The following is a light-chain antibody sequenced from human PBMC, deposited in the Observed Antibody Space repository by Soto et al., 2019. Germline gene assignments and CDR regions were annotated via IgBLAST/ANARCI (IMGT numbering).Light chain of an antibody. CDR2: GAS. CDR1: QSVSSSY. V-gene: IGKV3-20*01. Sequence: EIVLTQSPGTLSLSPGERATLSCRASQSVSSSYLAWYQQNPGQPPRLLISGASSRAPGIPDRFSGSGSGTDFTLTISRLEPEDCAVYYCQQYCTSLPWTFGQGTKVE. J-gene: IGKJ1*01. CDR3: QQYCTSLPWT.